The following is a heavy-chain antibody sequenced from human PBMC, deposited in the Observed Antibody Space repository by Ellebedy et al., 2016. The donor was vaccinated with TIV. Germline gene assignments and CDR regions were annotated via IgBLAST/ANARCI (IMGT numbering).Heavy chain of an antibody. CDR2: IYSGGDT. CDR1: GFTFSSYD. J-gene: IGHJ4*02. D-gene: IGHD6-13*01. V-gene: IGHV3-53*01. CDR3: ARDPPGIAASGPYK. Sequence: PGGSLRLSCAASGFTFSSYDMHWVRQAPGKGLEWVSLIYSGGDTVYADSVKGRFTISRDSSKNTLYLQMNSLRAEDTAVYYCARDPPGIAASGPYKWGQGTLVTVSS.